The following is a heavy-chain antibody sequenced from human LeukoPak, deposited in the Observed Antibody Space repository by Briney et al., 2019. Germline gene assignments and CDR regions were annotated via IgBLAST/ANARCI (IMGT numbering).Heavy chain of an antibody. CDR1: GFTFSSYA. CDR3: ARNFGPYSNILYSLAY. CDR2: ISYDGSNK. D-gene: IGHD6-13*01. Sequence: GGSLRLFCAASGFTFSSYALHWVRQAPGKGLEGVAVISYDGSNKYYADSVKGRFTISRENSKNTLYLQMNSLRAVDTAVYYCARNFGPYSNILYSLAYWGQGTLVTVPS. J-gene: IGHJ4*02. V-gene: IGHV3-30-3*01.